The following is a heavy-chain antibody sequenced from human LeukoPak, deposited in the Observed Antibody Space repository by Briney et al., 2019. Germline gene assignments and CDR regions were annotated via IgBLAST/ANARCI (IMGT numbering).Heavy chain of an antibody. Sequence: ASVKVSCKASGYTFTGYYMHWVRQAPGQGLEWMGRIIPILGIANYAQKFQGRVTITADKSTSTAYMELSSLRSEDTAVYYCARGWTTVPYDAFDIWGQGTMVTVSS. CDR3: ARGWTTVPYDAFDI. CDR2: IIPILGIA. J-gene: IGHJ3*02. V-gene: IGHV1-69*04. CDR1: GYTFTGYY. D-gene: IGHD4-17*01.